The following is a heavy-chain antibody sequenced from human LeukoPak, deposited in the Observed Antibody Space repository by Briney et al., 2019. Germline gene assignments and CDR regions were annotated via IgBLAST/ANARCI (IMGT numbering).Heavy chain of an antibody. V-gene: IGHV1-24*01. CDR1: GYTFTGYY. CDR3: ATAGPGGYCSSTSCYMENDY. D-gene: IGHD2-2*02. J-gene: IGHJ4*02. Sequence: GASVKVSCKASGYTFTGYYMHWVRQAPGKGLEWMGGFDPEDGETIYAQKFQGRVTMTEDTSTDTAYMELSSLRSEDTAVYYCATAGPGGYCSSTSCYMENDYWGQGTLVTVSS. CDR2: FDPEDGET.